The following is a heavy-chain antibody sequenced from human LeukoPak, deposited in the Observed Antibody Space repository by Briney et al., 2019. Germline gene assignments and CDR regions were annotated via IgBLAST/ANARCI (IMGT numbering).Heavy chain of an antibody. CDR1: GYTFTSYG. Sequence: ASVKVSFKGSGYTFTSYGISWVRQAPGQGLEWMGWISAYNGNTNYSQKLQGRVTMTTDTSTSTAYMELRSLRSDDTAGYYCARDGLELRSGSFDIWGQGTMVTVSS. CDR2: ISAYNGNT. J-gene: IGHJ3*02. D-gene: IGHD1-26*01. CDR3: ARDGLELRSGSFDI. V-gene: IGHV1-18*01.